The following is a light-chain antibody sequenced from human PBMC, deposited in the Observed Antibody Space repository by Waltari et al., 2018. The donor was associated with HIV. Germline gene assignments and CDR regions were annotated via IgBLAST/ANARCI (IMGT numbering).Light chain of an antibody. CDR2: ESN. J-gene: IGLJ2*01. V-gene: IGLV3-25*03. CDR3: QSADTSPSKAI. Sequence: SYELTQSPSVSVSPGQTARIACFGESVSKEDVNWYQWKTGQAPVMVIYESNKRSSRMSGRFSASRSGTTATLTITGVRTEDEADYFCQSADTSPSKAIFGGGTK. CDR1: SVSKED.